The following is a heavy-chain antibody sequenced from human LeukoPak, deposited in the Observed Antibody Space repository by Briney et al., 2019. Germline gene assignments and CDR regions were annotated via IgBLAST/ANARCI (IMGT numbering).Heavy chain of an antibody. CDR2: INPSDGST. Sequence: ASVKVSCKASGYSFTSYYMNWVRQAPGQGLEWMGRINPSDGSTKYAQKFQGRVTTTSDTSTSTVYMELSSLRTEDTAVYYCARDREGYNLYYFDYWGQGTLVTVSS. J-gene: IGHJ4*02. D-gene: IGHD5-24*01. CDR3: ARDREGYNLYYFDY. CDR1: GYSFTSYY. V-gene: IGHV1-46*01.